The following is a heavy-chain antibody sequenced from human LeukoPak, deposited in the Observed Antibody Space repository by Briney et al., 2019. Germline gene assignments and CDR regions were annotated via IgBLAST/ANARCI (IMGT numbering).Heavy chain of an antibody. D-gene: IGHD2-15*01. CDR2: ISNNGGYT. CDR3: AKQLGYCSDGSCYFPY. Sequence: GGSLRLSCVASGFTFSSSAMSWVRQAPGKGLEWVSAISNNGGYTYYADSVQGRFTISRDNSKSTLCLQMNSLRAEDTAVYYCAKQLGYCSDGSCYFPYWGQGTLVTVSS. V-gene: IGHV3-23*01. CDR1: GFTFSSSA. J-gene: IGHJ4*02.